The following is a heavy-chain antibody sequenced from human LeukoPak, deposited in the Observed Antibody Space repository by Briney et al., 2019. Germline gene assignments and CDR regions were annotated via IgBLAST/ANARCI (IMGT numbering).Heavy chain of an antibody. CDR3: ARGSQEVRGLFMTPYYYYDMHV. D-gene: IGHD3-10*01. CDR2: IIHIFETA. V-gene: IGHV1-69*13. CDR1: GGMVNSYA. J-gene: IGHJ6*03. Sequence: SVKVSCKTSGGMVNSYAISWVRQAPGQGLEWLGGIIHIFETANYAQKFQGRVTISADESTSTAYMELSSLRSEDTAMYYCARGSQEVRGLFMTPYYYYDMHVWGKGTTVAVSS.